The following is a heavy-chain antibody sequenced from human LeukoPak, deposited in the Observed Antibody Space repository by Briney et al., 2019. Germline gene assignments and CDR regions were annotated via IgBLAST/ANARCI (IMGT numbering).Heavy chain of an antibody. V-gene: IGHV4-59*01. CDR2: IYYSGST. CDR1: GGSISSYY. CDR3: ARYGREYQLLYDYYYYGMDV. D-gene: IGHD2-2*02. J-gene: IGHJ6*02. Sequence: PSETLSLTCTVSGGSISSYYWSWIRQPPGKGLEWIGCIYYSGSTNYNPSLKSRVTISVDTSKNQFSLKLSSVTAADTAVYYCARYGREYQLLYDYYYYGMDVWGQGTTVTVSS.